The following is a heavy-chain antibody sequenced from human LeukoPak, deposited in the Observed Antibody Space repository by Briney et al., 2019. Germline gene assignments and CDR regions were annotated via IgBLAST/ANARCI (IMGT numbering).Heavy chain of an antibody. J-gene: IGHJ4*02. D-gene: IGHD3-10*01. Sequence: GGSLRLSCAASGFTFSSYSINWVRQAPGKGLEWVSSISSSSSYIYYADSVKGRFTISRDNAKNSLYLQMNSLRAEDTAVYYCARFGEFDFDYWGQGTLVTVSS. CDR2: ISSSSSYI. CDR1: GFTFSSYS. V-gene: IGHV3-21*01. CDR3: ARFGEFDFDY.